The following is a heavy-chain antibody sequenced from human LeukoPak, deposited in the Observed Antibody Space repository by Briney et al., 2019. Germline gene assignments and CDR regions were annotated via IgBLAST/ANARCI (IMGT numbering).Heavy chain of an antibody. Sequence: GGSLRLSCAASGFTFSSYSMNWVRQAPGKGLEWVSSISSSSSYIYYADSVKGRFTISRDNAKNSLYLQMHSLRAEDTAVYYCARDLRDGYNSGYWGQGTLVTVSS. D-gene: IGHD5-24*01. J-gene: IGHJ4*02. V-gene: IGHV3-21*01. CDR2: ISSSSSYI. CDR3: ARDLRDGYNSGY. CDR1: GFTFSSYS.